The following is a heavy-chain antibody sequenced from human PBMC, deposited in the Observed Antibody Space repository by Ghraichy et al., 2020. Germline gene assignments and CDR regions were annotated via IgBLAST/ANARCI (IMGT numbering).Heavy chain of an antibody. CDR1: GLIFGSYW. CDR2: INQDGREK. J-gene: IGHJ3*02. D-gene: IGHD3-10*01. Sequence: GGSLRLSCAASGLIFGSYWMTWVRQAPGKGLEWVANINQDGREKYYVASVKGRFTISRDNAKNSLYLQMNGLRAEDTVFYYCSSGDTFDIWGQGTMVAVSS. V-gene: IGHV3-7*03. CDR3: SSGDTFDI.